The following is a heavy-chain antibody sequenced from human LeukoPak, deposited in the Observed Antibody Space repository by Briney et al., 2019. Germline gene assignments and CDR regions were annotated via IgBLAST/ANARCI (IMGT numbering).Heavy chain of an antibody. CDR1: GFTFGDYA. J-gene: IGHJ6*02. CDR2: IRSKAYGGTT. Sequence: PGRSLRLSCTASGFTFGDYAMSWVRQAPGKGLEWVGFIRSKAYGGTTEYAASVKGRFTISRDDSKSIAYLQMNSLKTEDTAVYYCTRDWHGMDVWGQGTTVTVSS. CDR3: TRDWHGMDV. V-gene: IGHV3-49*04.